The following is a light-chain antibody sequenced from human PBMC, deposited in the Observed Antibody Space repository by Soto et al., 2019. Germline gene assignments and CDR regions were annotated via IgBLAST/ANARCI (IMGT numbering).Light chain of an antibody. J-gene: IGKJ1*01. Sequence: DNQMTQSPSSLSASVGDRVTITCRASQGFSNYLAWYQQKPGKAPKLLIYAASTLQSRAPFRFSGSVSGTDFTHTISGLQPEDVATYYCHKYNGAPWTFGQGTKVEVK. V-gene: IGKV1-27*01. CDR2: AAS. CDR1: QGFSNY. CDR3: HKYNGAPWT.